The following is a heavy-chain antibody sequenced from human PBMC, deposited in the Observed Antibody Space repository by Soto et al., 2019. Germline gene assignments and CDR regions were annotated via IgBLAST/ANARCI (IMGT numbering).Heavy chain of an antibody. D-gene: IGHD3-10*01. Sequence: PSETLSLTCTVSGGSISSSSYYWGWIRQPPGKGLEWIGSIYYSGSTYYNPSLKSRVTISVDTSKNQFSLKLGSVTAADTAVYYCARQGRKTKYYFDYWGRGTLVTVS. CDR1: GGSISSSSYY. V-gene: IGHV4-39*01. CDR3: ARQGRKTKYYFDY. J-gene: IGHJ4*02. CDR2: IYYSGST.